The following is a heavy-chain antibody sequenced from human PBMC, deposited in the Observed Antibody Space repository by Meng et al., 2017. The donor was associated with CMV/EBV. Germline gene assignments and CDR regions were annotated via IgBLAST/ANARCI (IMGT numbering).Heavy chain of an antibody. Sequence: ASVKVSCKASGYTFTGYYMHWVRQAPGQGLEWMGWIKPNSGGTNYAQKFQGRVTMTRDTSISTAYMELSRLRSDDTAVYYCARALWLVAFDIWGQGTMVPVSS. J-gene: IGHJ3*02. V-gene: IGHV1-2*02. CDR1: GYTFTGYY. CDR2: IKPNSGGT. CDR3: ARALWLVAFDI. D-gene: IGHD6-19*01.